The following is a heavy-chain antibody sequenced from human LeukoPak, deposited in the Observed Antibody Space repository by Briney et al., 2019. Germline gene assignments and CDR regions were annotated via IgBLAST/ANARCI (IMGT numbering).Heavy chain of an antibody. Sequence: PGGSLRLSCAASGFTFSSYWMSWVRQAPGKGLEWVANIKQDGSEKYYVDSVKGRFTISRDNAKNSLYLQMNSLRAEDTAVYYCARGYYDSSGYYDLWGQGTMVTVSS. CDR2: IKQDGSEK. CDR1: GFTFSSYW. D-gene: IGHD3-22*01. V-gene: IGHV3-7*01. CDR3: ARGYYDSSGYYDL. J-gene: IGHJ3*01.